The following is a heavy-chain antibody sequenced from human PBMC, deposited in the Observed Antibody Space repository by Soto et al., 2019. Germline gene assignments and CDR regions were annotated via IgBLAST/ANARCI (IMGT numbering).Heavy chain of an antibody. J-gene: IGHJ5*02. D-gene: IGHD6-6*01. Sequence: GASVKVSCKASGYTFTSYGISWLRQAPGQGLEWMGWISAYNGNTNYAQKLQGRVTMTTDTSTSTAYMELRSLRSDDTAVYYCARSRSIAARPSWFDPWGQGTLVTVSS. CDR2: ISAYNGNT. CDR1: GYTFTSYG. CDR3: ARSRSIAARPSWFDP. V-gene: IGHV1-18*01.